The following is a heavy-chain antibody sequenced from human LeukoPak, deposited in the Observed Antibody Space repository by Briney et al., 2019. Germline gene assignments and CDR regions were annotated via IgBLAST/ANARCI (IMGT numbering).Heavy chain of an antibody. CDR1: GYTFTGYY. D-gene: IGHD3-22*01. CDR3: ARGDGPYYNDSSGRRY. Sequence: GASVKVSCKASGYTFTGYYMHWVRQAPGQGLEWMGRINPNSGGTNYAQKFQGRVTMTRDTSISTAYMELSRLRSDDTAVYYCARGDGPYYNDSSGRRYWGQGTLVTVSS. J-gene: IGHJ4*02. CDR2: INPNSGGT. V-gene: IGHV1-2*06.